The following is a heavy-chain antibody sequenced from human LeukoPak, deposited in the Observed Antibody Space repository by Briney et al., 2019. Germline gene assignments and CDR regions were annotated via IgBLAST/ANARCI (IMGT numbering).Heavy chain of an antibody. V-gene: IGHV3-7*03. J-gene: IGHJ6*02. D-gene: IGHD2-2*01. CDR2: IKQDGSEK. CDR1: GFTFSSYG. CDR3: ARDSACSSTSCSMDV. Sequence: GGSLRLSCPASGFTFSSYGMHWVRQAPGKGLEWVANIKQDGSEKYYVDSVKGRFTISRDNAKNSLYLQMNSLRAEDTAVYYCARDSACSSTSCSMDVWGQGTTVTVSS.